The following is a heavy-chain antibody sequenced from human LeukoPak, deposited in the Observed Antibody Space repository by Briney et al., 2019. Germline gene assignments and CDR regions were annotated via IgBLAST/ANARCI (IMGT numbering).Heavy chain of an antibody. CDR3: ARGRTGAAALDF. D-gene: IGHD2-2*01. CDR2: STHTGST. CDR1: GGSFSGHY. Sequence: SETLSLTCAVYGGSFSGHYWTWICQAPGKGLEWIGESTHTGSTNYNPSLKSRVTISVDTSKNQFSLKLTSVSAADTAVYHCARGRTGAAALDFWGPGTLGTVSS. V-gene: IGHV4-34*01. J-gene: IGHJ4*02.